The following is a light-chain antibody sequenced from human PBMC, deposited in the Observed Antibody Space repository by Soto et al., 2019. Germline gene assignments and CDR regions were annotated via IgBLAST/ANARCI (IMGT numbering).Light chain of an antibody. CDR2: DAS. CDR1: QSVKNNY. V-gene: IGKV3-20*01. J-gene: IGKJ4*01. CDR3: QQYGSTPLT. Sequence: EIVLKQSPDTLSLSPGERATLSCRASQSVKNNYLAWCQQKPGQAPRFLIYDASSRATGIPDRFSGSGSGTDFTLTISRLEPEDFAVYYCQQYGSTPLTFGGGTK.